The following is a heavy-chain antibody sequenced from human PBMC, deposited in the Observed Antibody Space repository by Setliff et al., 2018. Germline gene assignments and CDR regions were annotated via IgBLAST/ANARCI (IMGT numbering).Heavy chain of an antibody. CDR1: GGSISSSYYY. D-gene: IGHD3-22*01. Sequence: SETLSLTCTVSGGSISSSYYYWSWIRQPPGKGLEWIGEINHSGSTNYNPSLKSRVTISVDTSKNQFSLKLSSVTAADTAVYYCARGKIRITMIVVPTGGAFDIWGQGTMVT. CDR3: ARGKIRITMIVVPTGGAFDI. V-gene: IGHV4-39*07. CDR2: INHSGST. J-gene: IGHJ3*02.